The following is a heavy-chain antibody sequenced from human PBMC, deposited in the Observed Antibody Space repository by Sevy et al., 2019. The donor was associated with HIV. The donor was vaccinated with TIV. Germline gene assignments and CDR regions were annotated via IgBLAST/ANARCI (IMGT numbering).Heavy chain of an antibody. CDR3: ARWSISIDY. CDR1: GGTFSSYI. J-gene: IGHJ4*02. CDR2: ITPVLGTT. Sequence: ASVKVSCKASGGTFSSYIVSWVRQAPGQGLEWMGGITPVLGTTNYTHKFQGRVTITADESTSRVYMEMSRLKSEDTAVYYCARWSISIDYWGQGTLVTVSS. V-gene: IGHV1-69*13.